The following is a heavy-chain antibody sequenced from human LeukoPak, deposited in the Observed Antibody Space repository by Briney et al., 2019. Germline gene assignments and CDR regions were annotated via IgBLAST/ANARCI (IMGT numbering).Heavy chain of an antibody. CDR1: GVSISSSNSY. CDR3: ARVTGYMTEDYFDY. J-gene: IGHJ4*02. D-gene: IGHD6-13*01. V-gene: IGHV4-39*07. Sequence: SETLSLTCTVSGVSISSSNSYWGWIRQPPGKGLEWIGSIYYSGNTYYNASLKSQVSISIDTSKNQFSLRLSSVTAADTAVYYCARVTGYMTEDYFDYWGQGTLITVSS. CDR2: IYYSGNT.